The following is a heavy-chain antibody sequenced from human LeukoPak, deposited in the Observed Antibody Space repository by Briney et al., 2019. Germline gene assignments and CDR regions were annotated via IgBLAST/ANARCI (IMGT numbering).Heavy chain of an antibody. D-gene: IGHD6-19*01. V-gene: IGHV3-30*04. CDR1: GFTFSSYA. J-gene: IGHJ6*04. Sequence: PGGSLRLSCAASGFTFSSYAMHWVRQAPGKGLEWVAVISYDGSNKYYADSVKGRFTISRDNSKNTLYLQMNSLRAEDTAVYYCAKKSRSSGWYTVDVWSKGTTVTISS. CDR3: AKKSRSSGWYTVDV. CDR2: ISYDGSNK.